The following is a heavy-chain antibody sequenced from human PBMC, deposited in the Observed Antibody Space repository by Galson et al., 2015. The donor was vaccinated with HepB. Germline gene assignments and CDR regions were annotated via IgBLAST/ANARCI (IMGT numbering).Heavy chain of an antibody. V-gene: IGHV3-64D*06. CDR3: VKGGVYDYVWGSYRLLY. CDR1: GFTFSSYA. J-gene: IGHJ4*02. Sequence: LRLSCAASGFTFSSYAMHWVRQAPGKGLEYVSAISSNGGSTYYADSVKGRFTISRDNSKNTLYLQMSSLRAEDTAVYYCVKGGVYDYVWGSYRLLYWGQGTLVTVSS. CDR2: ISSNGGST. D-gene: IGHD3-16*02.